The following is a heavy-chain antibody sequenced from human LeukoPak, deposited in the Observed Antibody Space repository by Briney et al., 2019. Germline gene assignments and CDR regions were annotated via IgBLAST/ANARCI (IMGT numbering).Heavy chain of an antibody. CDR3: ARRLTQYDCFDP. D-gene: IGHD2-2*01. J-gene: IGHJ5*02. Sequence: SQTLSLTCAISGDSVSSNSVTWNWIRQSPSRGLEWLGRTYYRSTWYNDYAVSVRGRITVNPDTSKNQFSLHQNSVTPEDTAVYYCARRLTQYDCFDPWGQGILVTVSS. V-gene: IGHV6-1*01. CDR1: GDSVSSNSVT. CDR2: TYYRSTWYN.